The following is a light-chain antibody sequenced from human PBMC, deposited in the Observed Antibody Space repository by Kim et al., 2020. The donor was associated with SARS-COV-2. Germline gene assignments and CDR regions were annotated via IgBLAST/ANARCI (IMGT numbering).Light chain of an antibody. J-gene: IGLJ2*01. Sequence: TVNSPYTRSRGNIARTDVQWYQQRQGSAPSTVSYEDDQRPSGVPERFSGSIDRSSNCGSLASAGLKTEDEADYYCQSYDSSTWTEVFGGGTQLTVL. V-gene: IGLV6-57*03. CDR1: RGNIARTD. CDR3: QSYDSSTWTEV. CDR2: EDD.